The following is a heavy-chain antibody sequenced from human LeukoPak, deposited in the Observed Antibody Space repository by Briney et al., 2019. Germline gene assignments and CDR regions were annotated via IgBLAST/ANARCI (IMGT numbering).Heavy chain of an antibody. CDR3: ARDPGGWSFDY. V-gene: IGHV3-33*01. Sequence: GGSLRLSCAASGFTFSSNGMHWVRQAPGKGLEWVAFIWYDGSNKYYADSVKGRFVISRDNSKNTLYLQMNSLRAKDTALYYCARDPGGWSFDYWGQGTLVTFSS. J-gene: IGHJ4*02. CDR1: GFTFSSNG. D-gene: IGHD1-14*01. CDR2: IWYDGSNK.